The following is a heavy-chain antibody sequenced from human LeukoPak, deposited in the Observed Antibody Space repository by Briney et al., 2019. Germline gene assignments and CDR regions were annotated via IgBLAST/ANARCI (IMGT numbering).Heavy chain of an antibody. CDR2: INPNSGDT. D-gene: IGHD2-8*01. V-gene: IGHV1-2*02. J-gene: IGHJ6*03. Sequence: ASLKVSCKASGYSFTGYYMHWVRQTPGQGLEWMGWINPNSGDTKYAQKFQGRVTMTRDTSISTAYMDLTRLRSDDTAVYYCARGGLRVMVYRLYYMDVWGKGTTVTVSS. CDR3: ARGGLRVMVYRLYYMDV. CDR1: GYSFTGYY.